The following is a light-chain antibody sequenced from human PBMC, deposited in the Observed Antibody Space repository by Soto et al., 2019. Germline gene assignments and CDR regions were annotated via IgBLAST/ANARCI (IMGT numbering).Light chain of an antibody. CDR1: QSVISRY. Sequence: IRFTQSPGPLSLSPGERATLSCRASQSVISRYLAWYQQKPGQAPRPLIYGASSRATGIPDRFSGSGSGTGFTLTISILEPEDFAVYYCQQYGSAPPYTFGQGPKLEIK. CDR2: GAS. V-gene: IGKV3-20*01. CDR3: QQYGSAPPYT. J-gene: IGKJ2*01.